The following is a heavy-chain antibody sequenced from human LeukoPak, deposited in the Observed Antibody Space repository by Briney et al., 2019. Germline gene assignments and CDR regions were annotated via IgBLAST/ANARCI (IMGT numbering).Heavy chain of an antibody. CDR1: GFTFSGSA. CDR3: TRLGSSGDFDY. D-gene: IGHD6-19*01. CDR2: IRSKANSYAT. V-gene: IGHV3-73*01. J-gene: IGHJ4*02. Sequence: GGSLKLSCAASGFTFSGSAMHWVRQASGKGLEWVGRIRSKANSYATAYAVSVKGRFTISRDDSKNTAYLQMNSLKTEDTAVYYCTRLGSSGDFDYWGQGTLVTVSS.